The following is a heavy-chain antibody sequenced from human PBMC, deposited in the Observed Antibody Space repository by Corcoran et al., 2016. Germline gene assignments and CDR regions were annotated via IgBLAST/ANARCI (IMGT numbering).Heavy chain of an antibody. CDR2: INTSGGST. J-gene: IGHJ6*02. CDR3: ARFMVRGVTPYYYGMDV. Sequence: QVQLVQSGAEVKRPGASVKVSCKASGYTFTSYYMHWERQGPGQGLEWMGIINTSGGSTSDAQKFQGGGTMTRDTYTSTVYMELSSLRSEDTAVYYCARFMVRGVTPYYYGMDVWGQGTTVTVSS. CDR1: GYTFTSYY. V-gene: IGHV1-46*03. D-gene: IGHD3-10*01.